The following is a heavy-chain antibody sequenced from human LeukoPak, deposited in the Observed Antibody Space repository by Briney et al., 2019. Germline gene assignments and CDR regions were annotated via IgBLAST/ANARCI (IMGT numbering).Heavy chain of an antibody. D-gene: IGHD1-26*01. Sequence: ASVKVSCKASGYTFTGYYMHWVRQAPGQGFEWMGWINPNSGGTNYAQKFQGRVTMTRDTSISTAYMELSRLRSDDTAVYYCARDGYSGSYAPYNWFDPWGQGTLVTVSS. V-gene: IGHV1-2*02. J-gene: IGHJ5*02. CDR2: INPNSGGT. CDR3: ARDGYSGSYAPYNWFDP. CDR1: GYTFTGYY.